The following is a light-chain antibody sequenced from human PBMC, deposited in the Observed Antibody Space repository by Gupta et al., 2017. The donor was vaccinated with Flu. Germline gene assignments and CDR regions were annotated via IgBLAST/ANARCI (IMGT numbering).Light chain of an antibody. CDR1: SSDFGSYNV. J-gene: IGLJ1*01. V-gene: IGLV2-23*02. CDR3: SSYAGSDSYV. Sequence: QSALTQPASVSGSPGQSITITCTGTSSDFGSYNVVSWYQHHPGKGPKLMIYEVTKRPSGVSNRFSGSKSGSTASLTISGLQAEDEADYYCSSYAGSDSYVFGTGTKVTVL. CDR2: EVT.